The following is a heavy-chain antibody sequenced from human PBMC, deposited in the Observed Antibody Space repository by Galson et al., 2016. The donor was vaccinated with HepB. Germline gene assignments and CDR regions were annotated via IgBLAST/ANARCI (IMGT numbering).Heavy chain of an antibody. CDR3: ARGSYGDYLEPMAY. CDR2: ISYDGSNK. CDR1: GFTFRDYA. Sequence: SLRLSCAASGFTFRDYAIHWVRQAPGKGLEWVTVISYDGSNKYYADSVMGRFTISRDNPRHTLYLQMNSLRPDDTAVYYCARGSYGDYLEPMAYWGQGALVTVSS. V-gene: IGHV3-30*04. D-gene: IGHD4-17*01. J-gene: IGHJ4*02.